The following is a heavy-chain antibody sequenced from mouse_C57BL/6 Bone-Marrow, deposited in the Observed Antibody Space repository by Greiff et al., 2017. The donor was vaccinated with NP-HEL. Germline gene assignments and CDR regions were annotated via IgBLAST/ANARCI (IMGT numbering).Heavy chain of an antibody. CDR1: GFTFSDYY. CDR3: ARERSPLRDFDD. D-gene: IGHD2-4*01. J-gene: IGHJ2*01. CDR2: INYDGSST. Sequence: EVMLVESEGGLVQPGSSMKLSCTASGFTFSDYYMAWVRQVPEKGLEWVANINYDGSSTYYLDSLKSRFIISRDNAKNILYLQMSSLKSEDTATYYCARERSPLRDFDDWGQGTTLTVAS. V-gene: IGHV5-16*01.